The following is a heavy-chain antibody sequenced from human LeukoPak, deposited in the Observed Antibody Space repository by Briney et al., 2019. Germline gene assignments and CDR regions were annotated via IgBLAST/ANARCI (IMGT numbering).Heavy chain of an antibody. CDR3: ASLASGYDGHYFDY. Sequence: PSQTLSLTCTVSGGSISSGGYYWSWIRQHPGKGLEWIGYIYYSGSTYYNPSLKSRVTMSVDTSKNQFSLKLSSVTAADTAVYYCASLASGYDGHYFDYWGQGTLVTVSS. D-gene: IGHD5-12*01. J-gene: IGHJ4*02. CDR2: IYYSGST. CDR1: GGSISSGGYY. V-gene: IGHV4-31*03.